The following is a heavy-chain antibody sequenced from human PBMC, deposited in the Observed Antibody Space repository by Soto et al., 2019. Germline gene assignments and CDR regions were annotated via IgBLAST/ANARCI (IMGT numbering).Heavy chain of an antibody. V-gene: IGHV3-53*01. CDR1: GFTVSSNY. D-gene: IGHD6-13*01. J-gene: IGHJ6*02. CDR3: ARAAAGTLYYYGMDV. CDR2: IYSGGST. Sequence: GSLRLSCAASGFTVSSNYMSWVRQAPGKGLEWVSVIYSGGSTYYADSVKGRFTISRDNSKNTLYLQMNSLRAEDTAVYYCARAAAGTLYYYGMDVWGQGTTVTVSS.